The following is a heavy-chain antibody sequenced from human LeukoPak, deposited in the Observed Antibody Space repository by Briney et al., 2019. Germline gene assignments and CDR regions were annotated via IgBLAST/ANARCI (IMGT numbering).Heavy chain of an antibody. CDR1: GFTFSSYG. CDR2: IKQDGSEK. J-gene: IGHJ4*02. Sequence: GGSLRLSCAASGFTFSSYGMSWVRQAPGKGLEWVANIKQDGSEKYYVDSVKGRFTISRDNAKNSLYLQMNSLRAEDTAVYYCAKADSRGYRYSAYHFDYWGQGTLVTVSS. V-gene: IGHV3-7*03. D-gene: IGHD3-16*02. CDR3: AKADSRGYRYSAYHFDY.